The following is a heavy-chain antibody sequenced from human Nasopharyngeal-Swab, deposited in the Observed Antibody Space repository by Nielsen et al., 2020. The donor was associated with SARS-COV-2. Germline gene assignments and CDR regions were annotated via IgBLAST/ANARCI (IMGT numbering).Heavy chain of an antibody. D-gene: IGHD3-3*01. Sequence: WVRQAPGQGLEWMGLINPSGGSTSYAQKFQGRVTMTRNTSISTAYMELSSLRSEDTAMYYCASRYYDFWSGYPSAFDIWGQGTMVTVSS. J-gene: IGHJ3*02. V-gene: IGHV1-46*01. CDR3: ASRYYDFWSGYPSAFDI. CDR2: INPSGGST.